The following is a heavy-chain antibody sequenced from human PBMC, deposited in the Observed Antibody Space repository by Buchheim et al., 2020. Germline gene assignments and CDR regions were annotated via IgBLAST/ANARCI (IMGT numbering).Heavy chain of an antibody. V-gene: IGHV4-34*01. D-gene: IGHD2-15*01. CDR2: ITSSGIT. CDR1: GGSFSGYY. Sequence: QVQLQQWGAGLLKPSETLSLTCAVYGGSFSGYYWSWIRQPPGKGLEWIGEITSSGITNYNPSLKSRVTLSVDTSKNQLPLKLSSVTAADTAVYYCARGSGYCSGGSCYSGRYFDYWGQGTL. J-gene: IGHJ4*02. CDR3: ARGSGYCSGGSCYSGRYFDY.